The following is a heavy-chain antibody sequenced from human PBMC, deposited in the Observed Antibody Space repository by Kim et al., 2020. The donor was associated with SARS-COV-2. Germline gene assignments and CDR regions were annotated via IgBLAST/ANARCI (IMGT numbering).Heavy chain of an antibody. V-gene: IGHV3-30*02. Sequence: KYKANSGKGRFTIARDNSKNTLYLQMNSLRAEDTAVYYWAKEGGGSYFHYWGQGTLVTVSS. CDR2: K. J-gene: IGHJ4*02. CDR3: AKEGGGSYFHY. D-gene: IGHD1-26*01.